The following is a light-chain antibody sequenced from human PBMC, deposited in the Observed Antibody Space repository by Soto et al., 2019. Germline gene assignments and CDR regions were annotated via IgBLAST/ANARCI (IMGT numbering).Light chain of an antibody. Sequence: DIQMAQSPSTLSASVGDTVTVTCRASQSVSGGLVWYQQKPGEAPKLLIYDASALPRGVPSRFSGSGSGTKFTLTKASLQPDDFATYYCQQYETFSGTFGPGTKVDIK. CDR3: QQYETFSGT. CDR1: QSVSGG. J-gene: IGKJ1*01. CDR2: DAS. V-gene: IGKV1-5*01.